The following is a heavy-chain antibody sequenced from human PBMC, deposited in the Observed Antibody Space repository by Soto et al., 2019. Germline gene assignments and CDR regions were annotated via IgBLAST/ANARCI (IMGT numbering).Heavy chain of an antibody. CDR3: ARLACGGDCLGTWFDP. CDR2: IDPSDSNT. Sequence: PGESLKISCKGSGDTFSSYWISWVRQMPGKGLEWMGRIDPSDSNTYYRPSLRGHVTISADRSTSTAYLQWSSLKASDTAMYYCARLACGGDCLGTWFDPWGQGTLVTVSS. D-gene: IGHD2-21*02. CDR1: GDTFSSYW. V-gene: IGHV5-10-1*01. J-gene: IGHJ5*02.